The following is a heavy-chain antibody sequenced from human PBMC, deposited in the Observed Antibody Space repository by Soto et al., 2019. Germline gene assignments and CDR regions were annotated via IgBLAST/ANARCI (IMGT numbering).Heavy chain of an antibody. J-gene: IGHJ5*02. CDR3: ARHYSSGSRNWFDP. CDR1: GGSINSSSYF. D-gene: IGHD6-19*01. V-gene: IGHV4-39*01. Sequence: PSETLSLTCSVSGGSINSSSYFWGWVRQPPGKGLEWIGSIYYSGSTYYNPSLRSRVTISVDTSKNQFSLKLSSVTAADTAVFYCARHYSSGSRNWFDPWSKGTLVTVSS. CDR2: IYYSGST.